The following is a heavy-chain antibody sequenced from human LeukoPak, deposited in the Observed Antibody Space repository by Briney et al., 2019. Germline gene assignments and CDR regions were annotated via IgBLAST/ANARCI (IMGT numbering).Heavy chain of an antibody. J-gene: IGHJ4*02. V-gene: IGHV3-21*01. CDR3: ARDRIAAAADY. D-gene: IGHD6-13*01. Sequence: GGSLRLSCAASGFTFSSYSMNWARQAPGKGLEWVSSISSSSSYIYYADSVKGRFTISRDNAKNSLYLQMNSLRAEDTAVYYCARDRIAAAADYWGQGTLVTVSS. CDR2: ISSSSSYI. CDR1: GFTFSSYS.